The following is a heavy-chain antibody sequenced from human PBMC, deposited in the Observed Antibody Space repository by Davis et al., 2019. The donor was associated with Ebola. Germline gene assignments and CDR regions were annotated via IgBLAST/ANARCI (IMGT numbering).Heavy chain of an antibody. J-gene: IGHJ3*02. Sequence: MPSETLSLTCAVSGGSISSSNWWSWVRQPPGKGLEWIGEIYHSGSTNYNPSLKSRVTISVDTSKNQFSLKLSSVTAADTAVYYCARVGYSGSPVGAFDIWGQGTMVTVSS. CDR1: GGSISSSNW. V-gene: IGHV4-4*02. CDR2: IYHSGST. CDR3: ARVGYSGSPVGAFDI. D-gene: IGHD1-26*01.